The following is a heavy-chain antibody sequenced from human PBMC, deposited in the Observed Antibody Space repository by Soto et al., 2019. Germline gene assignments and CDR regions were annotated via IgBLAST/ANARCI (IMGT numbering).Heavy chain of an antibody. J-gene: IGHJ6*04. CDR1: GFAFHGYT. CDR2: ISGSGSFI. Sequence: EVQLVESGGGLVNPGGSLRLSCAASGFAFHGYTINWVRQAPGRGLEWVSSISGSGSFIYYADSVRGRFTVSRDNARNSLFLQMDSLRADDTAVYYCAGDSGYLSMDVWGKGTTVTVSS. D-gene: IGHD5-12*01. V-gene: IGHV3-21*01. CDR3: AGDSGYLSMDV.